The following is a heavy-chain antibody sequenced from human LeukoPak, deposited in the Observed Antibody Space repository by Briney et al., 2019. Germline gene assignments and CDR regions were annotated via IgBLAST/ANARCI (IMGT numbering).Heavy chain of an antibody. CDR3: VRDGRYSGHFDS. Sequence: GRSLRLSCAASGFTFDDYAMHWVRQAPGKGLEWVSGISWNSGSIGYADSVKGRFTISRDNAKNSLYLQMNSLRAEDTAVYYCVRDGRYSGHFDSWGQGALVTVSS. D-gene: IGHD5-12*01. J-gene: IGHJ4*02. V-gene: IGHV3-9*01. CDR1: GFTFDDYA. CDR2: ISWNSGSI.